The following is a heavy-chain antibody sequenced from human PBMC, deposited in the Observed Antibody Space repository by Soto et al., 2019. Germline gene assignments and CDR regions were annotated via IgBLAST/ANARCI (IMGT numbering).Heavy chain of an antibody. CDR2: IIPIFGTA. J-gene: IGHJ6*02. CDR1: GGTFSSYA. V-gene: IGHV1-69*01. D-gene: IGHD2-15*01. Sequence: QVQLVQSGAEVKKPGSSVKVSCKASGGTFSSYAISWVQQAPGQGLEWMGGIIPIFGTANYAQKFQGRVTITADESTSTAYMELSSLRSEDTAVYYCARDQEDSGGNSWGYYYYGMDVWGQGTTVTVSS. CDR3: ARDQEDSGGNSWGYYYYGMDV.